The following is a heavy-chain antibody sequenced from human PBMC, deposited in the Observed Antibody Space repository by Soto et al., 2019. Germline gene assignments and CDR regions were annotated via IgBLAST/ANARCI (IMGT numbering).Heavy chain of an antibody. Sequence: SETLSLTCTVSGGSISDYYWSWIQQPPGRGLEWIGYLYYSGTTNYNPSLKSRVTTSVDTSKNQFSLKQSSVTAADTAVYYCAGSFWGDQKNNYYFYYRDFWGKGPTVTASS. D-gene: IGHD3-16*01. V-gene: IGHV4-59*08. CDR1: GGSISDYY. CDR2: LYYSGTT. CDR3: AGSFWGDQKNNYYFYYRDF. J-gene: IGHJ6*03.